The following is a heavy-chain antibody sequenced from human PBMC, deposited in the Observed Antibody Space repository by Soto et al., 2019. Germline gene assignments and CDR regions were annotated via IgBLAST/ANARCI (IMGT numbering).Heavy chain of an antibody. J-gene: IGHJ6*02. D-gene: IGHD2-2*01. CDR1: GGTFSSYA. CDR2: IIPIFGTA. V-gene: IGHV1-69*12. CDR3: AREGYCISTSCLYYYYYGMDV. Sequence: QVQLVQSGAEVKKPGSSVKVSCKASGGTFSSYAISWVRQAPGQGLEWMGGIIPIFGTANYAQKFQGRVTITADESTSTAYMERSSLRSEDTAVYYCAREGYCISTSCLYYYYYGMDVWGQGTTVTVSS.